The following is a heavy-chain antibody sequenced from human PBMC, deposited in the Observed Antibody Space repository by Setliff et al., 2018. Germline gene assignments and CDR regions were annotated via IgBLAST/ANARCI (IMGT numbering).Heavy chain of an antibody. Sequence: PSETLSLTCTVSGGSISTYYWTWIRQPPGKALEWIGYIYYSGTTNYSPSLKSRVTISIDMSKNQFSLKLNSVTAADTAVYYCARGAYIGLDYWGQGTLVTVPS. J-gene: IGHJ4*02. V-gene: IGHV4-59*01. CDR2: IYYSGTT. CDR1: GGSISTYY. CDR3: ARGAYIGLDY. D-gene: IGHD4-4*01.